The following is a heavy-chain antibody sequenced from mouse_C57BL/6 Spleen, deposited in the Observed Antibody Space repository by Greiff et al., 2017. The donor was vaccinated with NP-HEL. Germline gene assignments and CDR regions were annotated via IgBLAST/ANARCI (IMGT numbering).Heavy chain of an antibody. V-gene: IGHV1-50*01. CDR3: AELGRDFDY. CDR1: GYTFTSYW. Sequence: QVQLQQPGAELVKPGASVKLSCKASGYTFTSYWMQWVKQRPGQGLEWIGEIDPSDSYTNYNQKFKGKATLTVDTSSSTAYMQLSSLTSEDSAVYYCAELGRDFDYWGQGTTLTVSS. J-gene: IGHJ2*01. CDR2: IDPSDSYT. D-gene: IGHD4-1*01.